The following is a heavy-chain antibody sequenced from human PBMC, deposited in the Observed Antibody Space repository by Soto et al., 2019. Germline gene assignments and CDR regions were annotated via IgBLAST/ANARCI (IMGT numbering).Heavy chain of an antibody. CDR2: IKSDGSEE. CDR1: GFSFSIYW. J-gene: IGHJ4*02. CDR3: ARSGSGNDY. D-gene: IGHD6-13*01. V-gene: IGHV3-7*01. Sequence: PGGSLRLSCVASGFSFSIYWMSWVRQAPGKGLEWVANIKSDGSEEYYVDSVKGRFTVSSDNVKHTLFLQMNSLRGEDSAVYYCARSGSGNDYWGQGTLVTVSS.